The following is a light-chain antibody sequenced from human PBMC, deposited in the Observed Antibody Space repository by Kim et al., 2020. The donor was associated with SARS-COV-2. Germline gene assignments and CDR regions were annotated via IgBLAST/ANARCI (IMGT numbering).Light chain of an antibody. CDR1: QSVSSSY. V-gene: IGKV3-20*01. Sequence: EIVLTQSPGTLSLSPGERATLSCRASQSVSSSYLAWYQQKPGQAPRLLIYGASSRATGIPDRFSGSGSGTDFTLTISRPEPEDFAVYSCQQYGSSPPLTFGGGTKVDIK. CDR3: QQYGSSPPLT. CDR2: GAS. J-gene: IGKJ4*01.